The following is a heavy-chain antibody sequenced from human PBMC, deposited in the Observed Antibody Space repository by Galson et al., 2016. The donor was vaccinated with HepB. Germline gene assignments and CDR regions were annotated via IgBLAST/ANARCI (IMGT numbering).Heavy chain of an antibody. D-gene: IGHD3-22*01. CDR1: GFIVNNNY. V-gene: IGHV3-53*01. CDR2: IYSDGSP. CDR3: ARDPYYYDSRGYTTGFDV. J-gene: IGHJ3*01. Sequence: SLRLSCAASGFIVNNNYMNWVRQAPGKGLEWVSVIYSDGSPYYAEPVMGRFTIPEDNSKNMLYLQMNTLRAEDTAVYYCARDPYYYDSRGYTTGFDVWGQGTMVTVSS.